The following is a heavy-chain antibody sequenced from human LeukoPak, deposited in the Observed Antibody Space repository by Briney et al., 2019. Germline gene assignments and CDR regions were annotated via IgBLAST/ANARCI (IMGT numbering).Heavy chain of an antibody. V-gene: IGHV4-30-2*01. J-gene: IGHJ2*01. CDR3: SRSRYFDL. CDR2: IYHSGST. Sequence: PSETLSLTCTVSGGSISSGGYSWSWIRQPPGKGLEWIGYIYHSGSTYYNPSLKSRVTISVDRSKSQFSLKLSSVTAADTAVYCCSRSRYFDLWGRGTLVTVSS. CDR1: GGSISSGGYS.